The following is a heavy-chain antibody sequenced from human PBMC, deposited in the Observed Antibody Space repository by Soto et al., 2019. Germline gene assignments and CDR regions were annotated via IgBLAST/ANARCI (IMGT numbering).Heavy chain of an antibody. CDR3: AKGAVTSIFAYFDS. D-gene: IGHD3-3*01. J-gene: IGHJ4*02. V-gene: IGHV3-9*01. Sequence: EVHLVESGGGLVQPGRSLRLSCAASGFTFDDYAMHWVRQVPGKGLEWVSSISWNGGNIVYADSVKGRFTISRDSANNSLSLQMNSLKTEDTALYYCAKGAVTSIFAYFDSWGQGTLVTVSS. CDR1: GFTFDDYA. CDR2: ISWNGGNI.